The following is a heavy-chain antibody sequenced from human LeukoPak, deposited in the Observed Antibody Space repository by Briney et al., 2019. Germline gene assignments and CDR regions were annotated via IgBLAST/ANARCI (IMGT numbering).Heavy chain of an antibody. CDR3: ARDLPETGVDY. J-gene: IGHJ4*02. CDR2: IYYSGSP. Sequence: CIGYIYYSGSPNYHPSLKSGGNISVDTSKNQFSLKLSSVTAADTAVYYCARDLPETGVDYWGQGTLVTVSS. D-gene: IGHD1-14*01. V-gene: IGHV4-59*01.